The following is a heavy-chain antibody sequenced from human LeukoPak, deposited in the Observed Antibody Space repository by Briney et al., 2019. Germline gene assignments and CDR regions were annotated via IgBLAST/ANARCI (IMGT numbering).Heavy chain of an antibody. CDR2: MNPNTGNT. CDR1: GYTFTSFD. Sequence: ASVKVSCKASGYTFTSFDINWVRQATGQGLEWMGWMNPNTGNTGFAQKFQGRITMTRNTSISTAYMELNTLRSEDTAVYYCASLTSLAKPDGDYGGYWGQGTLVTVSS. CDR3: ASLTSLAKPDGDYGGY. D-gene: IGHD4-17*01. V-gene: IGHV1-8*01. J-gene: IGHJ4*02.